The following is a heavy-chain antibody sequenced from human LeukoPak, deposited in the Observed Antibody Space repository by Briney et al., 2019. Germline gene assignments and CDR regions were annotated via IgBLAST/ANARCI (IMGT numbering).Heavy chain of an antibody. CDR2: INSNRGGT. CDR1: GYTFTNYY. D-gene: IGHD3-3*01. V-gene: IGHV1-2*02. Sequence: ASVKVSCKASGYTFTNYYIHWVRQAPGQGLEWMGWINSNRGGTNYAQKFQGRVTMTRDTSISTAYMELRSVRSDDTAVYYCARDHGDDAFDIWGPGTMVTVSS. J-gene: IGHJ3*02. CDR3: ARDHGDDAFDI.